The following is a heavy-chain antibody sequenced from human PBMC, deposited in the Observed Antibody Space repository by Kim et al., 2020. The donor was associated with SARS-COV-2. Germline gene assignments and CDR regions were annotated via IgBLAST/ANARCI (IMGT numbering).Heavy chain of an antibody. D-gene: IGHD6-13*01. J-gene: IGHJ5*02. Sequence: DSVKGRFTISRDNSKDSLYLQITSLRAEETAVYYCAKEGWQQLVQFWVDPWGQGILVTVSS. CDR3: AKEGWQQLVQFWVDP. V-gene: IGHV3-30*02.